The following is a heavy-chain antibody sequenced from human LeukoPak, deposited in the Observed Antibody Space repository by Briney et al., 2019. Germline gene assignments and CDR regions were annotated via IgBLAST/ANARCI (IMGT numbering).Heavy chain of an antibody. CDR2: IYYSGST. CDR1: GCSISSYY. CDR3: AGLYCSGGTCSFDY. J-gene: IGHJ4*02. V-gene: IGHV4-59*01. Sequence: SETLSLTCTVSGCSISSYYWSWIRQPPGKGLEWIGYIYYSGSTTYNPSLKSQVTISVDTSKDQFSLKLSSVTAADTAVYYCAGLYCSGGTCSFDYWGQGTLVTVSS. D-gene: IGHD2-15*01.